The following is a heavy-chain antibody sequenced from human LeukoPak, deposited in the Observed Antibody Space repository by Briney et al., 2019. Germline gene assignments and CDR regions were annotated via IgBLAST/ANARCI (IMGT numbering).Heavy chain of an antibody. CDR2: ISAYNGNT. D-gene: IGHD3-10*01. V-gene: IGHV1-18*01. Sequence: ASVKVSCKASGYTFTSYGISWVRQAPGQGLEWMGWISAYNGNTNYAQKLQGRVTMTTDTSTSTAYMELRSLRSDDTAVYYCAREGEWFGESLEYYFDYWGQGTLVTVSS. CDR1: GYTFTSYG. J-gene: IGHJ4*02. CDR3: AREGEWFGESLEYYFDY.